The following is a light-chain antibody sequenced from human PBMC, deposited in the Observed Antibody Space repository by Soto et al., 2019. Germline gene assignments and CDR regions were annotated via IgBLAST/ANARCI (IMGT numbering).Light chain of an antibody. CDR1: QSVSSN. Sequence: EIVMTQSPATLSVSPGERATLSCRASQSVSSNLARYQQKPGQAPRLLIYGASTRATGIPARFSGSGSGTEFNLTISSLQSEDFAVYYCQQYNNWHPYTFGQGTKLEIK. CDR3: QQYNNWHPYT. V-gene: IGKV3-15*01. CDR2: GAS. J-gene: IGKJ2*01.